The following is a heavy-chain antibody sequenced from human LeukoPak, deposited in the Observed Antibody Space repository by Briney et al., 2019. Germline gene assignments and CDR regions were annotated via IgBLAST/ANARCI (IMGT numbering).Heavy chain of an antibody. D-gene: IGHD3-22*01. CDR1: GFTFSSYG. Sequence: GGSLRLSCAASGFTFSSYGMHWVRQAPGRGLEWVAFIRYDGNNKYYADSVKGRFTISRDNAKNSLYLQMNSLRAEDTAVYYCARDFSDVKGGDSGDYYYYYYMDVWGKGTTVTISS. J-gene: IGHJ6*03. V-gene: IGHV3-30*02. CDR3: ARDFSDVKGGDSGDYYYYYYMDV. CDR2: IRYDGNNK.